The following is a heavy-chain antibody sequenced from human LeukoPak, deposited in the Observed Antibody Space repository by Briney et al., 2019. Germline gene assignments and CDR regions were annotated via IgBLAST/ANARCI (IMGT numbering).Heavy chain of an antibody. V-gene: IGHV4-38-2*02. Sequence: PSETLSLTCAVYGGSFSGYYWGWVRQPPGKGLEWIGSRYHSGGTYYTPSLKSRVTISVDSSKNQFSLKLSSVTAADTAVYFCAREVTMVRGIITGYYMDVWGKGTTVTVSS. CDR1: GGSFSGYY. J-gene: IGHJ6*03. CDR2: RYHSGGT. D-gene: IGHD3-10*01. CDR3: AREVTMVRGIITGYYMDV.